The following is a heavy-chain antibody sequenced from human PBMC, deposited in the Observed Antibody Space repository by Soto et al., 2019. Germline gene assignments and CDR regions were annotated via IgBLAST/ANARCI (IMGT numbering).Heavy chain of an antibody. CDR1: GGTFSSYA. Sequence: VSCKASGGTFSSYAISWVRQAPGQGLEWMGGIIPIFGTANYAQKFQGRVTITADESTSTAYMELSSLRSEDTAVYYCARDGSPEAGYFDYWGQGTLVTVSS. CDR3: ARDGSPEAGYFDY. D-gene: IGHD2-2*03. J-gene: IGHJ4*02. V-gene: IGHV1-69*01. CDR2: IIPIFGTA.